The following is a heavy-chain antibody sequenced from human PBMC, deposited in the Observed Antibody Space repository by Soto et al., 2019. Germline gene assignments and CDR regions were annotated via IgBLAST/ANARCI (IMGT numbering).Heavy chain of an antibody. CDR1: GYTFIGYY. Sequence: QVQLVQSGAEVKKPGASVKVSCKTSGYTFIGYYLNWVRQAPGQGLEWMGWVNPHTGGKHYAQKFGGKVNMTRDKSTYTAYMELSGLKFDDTATYFCARVMAYEQQLVPFDYWGQGTLVTVSS. J-gene: IGHJ4*02. CDR2: VNPHTGGK. V-gene: IGHV1-2*02. CDR3: ARVMAYEQQLVPFDY. D-gene: IGHD6-13*01.